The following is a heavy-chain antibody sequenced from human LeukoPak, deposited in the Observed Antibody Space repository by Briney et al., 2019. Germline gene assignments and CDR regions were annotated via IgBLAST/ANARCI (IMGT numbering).Heavy chain of an antibody. V-gene: IGHV5-51*01. J-gene: IGHJ4*02. CDR1: GYSFTRYW. Sequence: GESLKISCKGSGYSFTRYWIGWVRQMPGKGLEWMGIIYPGDSDTRYSPSFQGQFSMSADKSSSTAYVQWSSLKASDTAIYYCARLDSTMFDSWGQGTLVTVSS. CDR2: IYPGDSDT. CDR3: ARLDSTMFDS. D-gene: IGHD5-18*01.